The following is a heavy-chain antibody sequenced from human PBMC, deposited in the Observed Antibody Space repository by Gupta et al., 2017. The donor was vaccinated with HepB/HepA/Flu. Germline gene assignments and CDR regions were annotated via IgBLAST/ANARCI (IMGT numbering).Heavy chain of an antibody. CDR2: ISYEGSNK. CDR3: TRASYDSSGYDYGMDV. Sequence: QVQLVESGGGVVQPGRSLRLSCAASGFNFSTYGMQWVRRAPGKGLEGVAAISYEGSNKYYADSVKGRFTISRDNPKNMMYLQMTSLRPEDTGVYYCTRASYDSSGYDYGMDVWGQGTTVTVSS. D-gene: IGHD3-22*01. CDR1: GFNFSTYG. J-gene: IGHJ6*02. V-gene: IGHV3-30*03.